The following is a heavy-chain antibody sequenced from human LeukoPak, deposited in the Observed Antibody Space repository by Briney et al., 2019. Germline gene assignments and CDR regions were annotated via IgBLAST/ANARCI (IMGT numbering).Heavy chain of an antibody. Sequence: PSETLSLTCDVSGVSFSAYYWSWIRQSPEKGLEWIGEVNHSGYTNYNPSLKGRVTISVDTSKNQFSLKLSSVTAADTAVYYCARQLYGSDYWGQGTLVTVSS. CDR3: ARQLYGSDY. D-gene: IGHD4-17*01. CDR2: VNHSGYT. J-gene: IGHJ4*02. V-gene: IGHV4-34*01. CDR1: GVSFSAYY.